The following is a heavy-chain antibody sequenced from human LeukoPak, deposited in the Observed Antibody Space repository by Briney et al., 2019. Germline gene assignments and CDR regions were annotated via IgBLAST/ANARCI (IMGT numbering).Heavy chain of an antibody. J-gene: IGHJ4*02. D-gene: IGHD1-26*01. CDR1: GFTFSSYG. V-gene: IGHV3-30*02. Sequence: GGSLRLSCAASGFTFSSYGMHWVRQAPGKGLEWVAVIWYDGSNKYYADSVKGRFTISRDNSKNTLYLQMNSLSAEDTAVYYCAKDRIVGATRFLDFWGQGTLVTVSS. CDR2: IWYDGSNK. CDR3: AKDRIVGATRFLDF.